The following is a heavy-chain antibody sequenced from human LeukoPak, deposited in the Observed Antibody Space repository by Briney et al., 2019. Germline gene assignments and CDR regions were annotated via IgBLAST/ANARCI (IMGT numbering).Heavy chain of an antibody. V-gene: IGHV4-61*02. CDR2: IYTSGST. D-gene: IGHD6-6*01. Sequence: SETLSPTCTVSGGSISSGSYYWSWIRQPAGKGLEWIGRIYTSGSTNYNPSLKSRVTISVDTSKNQFSLKLSSVTAADTAVYYCARDHGSSGWFDPWGQGTLVTVSS. CDR3: ARDHGSSGWFDP. CDR1: GGSISSGSYY. J-gene: IGHJ5*02.